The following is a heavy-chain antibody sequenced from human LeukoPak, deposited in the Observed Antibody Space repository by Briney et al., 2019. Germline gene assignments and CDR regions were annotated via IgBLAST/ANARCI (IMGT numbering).Heavy chain of an antibody. Sequence: GGSLRLSCAVSGFTFSSYWMSWVRQAPRKGLEWVANIKQDGSEKRYVDPVKGRFTISRDNAKNSLYLQMNSLRAEDTGVYYCVRAPATNEWRCMDYWGQGTLVTVSS. CDR1: GFTFSSYW. CDR2: IKQDGSEK. V-gene: IGHV3-7*01. J-gene: IGHJ4*02. D-gene: IGHD2-8*02. CDR3: VRAPATNEWRCMDY.